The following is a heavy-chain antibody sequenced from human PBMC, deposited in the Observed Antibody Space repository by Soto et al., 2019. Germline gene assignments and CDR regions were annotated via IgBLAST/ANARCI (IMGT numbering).Heavy chain of an antibody. V-gene: IGHV3-23*01. CDR2: ISGSGGST. D-gene: IGHD3-9*01. CDR3: AKGDISLRYFDWSLPSFDY. Sequence: EVQLLESGGGLVQPGGSLRLSCAASGFTFSSYAMSWVRQAPGKGLEWVSAISGSGGSTYYADSVKGRFTISRDNSKNTLYLQMNSLRAEDTAVYYCAKGDISLRYFDWSLPSFDYWGQGTLVTVSS. CDR1: GFTFSSYA. J-gene: IGHJ4*02.